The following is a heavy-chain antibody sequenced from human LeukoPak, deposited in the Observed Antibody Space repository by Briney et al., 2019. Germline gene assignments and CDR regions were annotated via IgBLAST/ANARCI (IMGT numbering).Heavy chain of an antibody. V-gene: IGHV4-31*03. D-gene: IGHD4-11*01. CDR3: ARAPKGMTTVRYYYYYYMDV. CDR1: SGSITSGGYY. Sequence: SQTLSLTCTVSSGSITSGGYYWNWIRQHPGKGLEWIGYIYYSGSTFYNPSLKSRVTMSVDTSKNQFSLKLSSVTAADTAVYYCARAPKGMTTVRYYYYYYMDVWGKGTTVTVSS. J-gene: IGHJ6*03. CDR2: IYYSGST.